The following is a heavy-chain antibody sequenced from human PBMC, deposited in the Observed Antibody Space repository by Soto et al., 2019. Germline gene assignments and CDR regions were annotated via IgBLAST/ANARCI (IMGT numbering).Heavy chain of an antibody. CDR1: GFTFSNAW. CDR3: TTDSIAVAGYYFDY. J-gene: IGHJ4*02. CDR2: IKSKTDGGTT. Sequence: EVQLVESGGGLVKPGGSLRLSCAASGFTFSNAWMSWVRQAPGKGLEWVGRIKSKTDGGTTDYAAPVKGRFTISRDDSKNTLYLQMNSLKTEDTAVYYCTTDSIAVAGYYFDYWGQGTLVTVSS. D-gene: IGHD6-19*01. V-gene: IGHV3-15*01.